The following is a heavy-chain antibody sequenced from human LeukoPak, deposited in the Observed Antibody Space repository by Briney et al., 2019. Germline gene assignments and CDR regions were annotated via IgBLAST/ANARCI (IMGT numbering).Heavy chain of an antibody. V-gene: IGHV1-18*04. J-gene: IGHJ4*02. CDR1: GYTFTSYG. CDR3: ARDLRVSRVAVAGMGDSY. CDR2: ISAYNGNT. D-gene: IGHD6-19*01. Sequence: ASVKVSCKASGYTFTSYGISWVRQAPGQGLEWMGWISAYNGNTNYAQKLQGRVTMTTATSTSTAYMELRSLRSDDTAVYYCARDLRVSRVAVAGMGDSYWGQGTLVTVSS.